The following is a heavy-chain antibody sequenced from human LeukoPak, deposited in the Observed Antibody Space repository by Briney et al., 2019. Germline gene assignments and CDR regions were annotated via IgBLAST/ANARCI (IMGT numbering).Heavy chain of an antibody. CDR1: GGSITSYY. CDR3: ARHIPGNPYFDY. V-gene: IGHV4-59*08. D-gene: IGHD2/OR15-2a*01. J-gene: IGHJ4*02. Sequence: ASETLSLTCTVSGGSITSYYWSWIRQPPGKGLEWIGYIYYSGSTTYNPPLKSRVTISVETSKNQFSLKLRSVTAADTAIYYCARHIPGNPYFDYWDQGTLVTVSS. CDR2: IYYSGST.